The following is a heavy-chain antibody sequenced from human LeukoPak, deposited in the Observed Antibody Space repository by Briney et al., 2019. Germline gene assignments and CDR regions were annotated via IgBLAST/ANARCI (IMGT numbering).Heavy chain of an antibody. D-gene: IGHD1-1*01. CDR3: ARQMYSGTLDY. CDR1: GGSISSYF. V-gene: IGHV4-59*08. J-gene: IGHJ4*02. Sequence: SETLSLTCTVSGGSISSYFWSWIRQPPGKALEWIGYIYYSGSTNYKPSLKSRGTISVDTSKNQFSLKLSSMTAADTAVYCCARQMYSGTLDYWGPGTLVIVSS. CDR2: IYYSGST.